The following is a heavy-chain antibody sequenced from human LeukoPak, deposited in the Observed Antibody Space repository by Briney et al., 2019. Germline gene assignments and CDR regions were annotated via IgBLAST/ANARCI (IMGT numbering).Heavy chain of an antibody. CDR3: ARLYCSGGSCPPGFDP. V-gene: IGHV3-21*01. J-gene: IGHJ5*02. CDR2: ISSSSSYI. D-gene: IGHD2-15*01. Sequence: GGSLRLSCAASGFTFSSYSMNWVRQAPGKGLEWVSSISSSSSYIYYADSVKGRFTISRDNAKNSLYLQMNSLRAEDTAVYYCARLYCSGGSCPPGFDPWGQGTLVTVSS. CDR1: GFTFSSYS.